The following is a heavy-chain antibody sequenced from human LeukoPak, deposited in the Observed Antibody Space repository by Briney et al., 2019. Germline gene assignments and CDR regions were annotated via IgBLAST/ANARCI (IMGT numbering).Heavy chain of an antibody. V-gene: IGHV3-64*01. CDR3: AREGGGYNNRGFDY. Sequence: SGGSLRLSCAASGFTVSSYVMHWVRQAPGKGLEYVSGISGNGGSTYYANSVKGRFTISRDNAKNSLYLQMNSLRAEDTAVYYCAREGGGYNNRGFDYWGQGTLVTVSS. D-gene: IGHD5-24*01. CDR1: GFTVSSYV. J-gene: IGHJ4*02. CDR2: ISGNGGST.